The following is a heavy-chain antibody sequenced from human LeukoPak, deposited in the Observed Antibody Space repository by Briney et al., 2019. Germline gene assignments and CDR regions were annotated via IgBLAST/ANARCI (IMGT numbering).Heavy chain of an antibody. V-gene: IGHV4-59*11. J-gene: IGHJ4*02. CDR2: VYYSGST. Sequence: TPSETLSLTCTVSGVSITIHHWRWLRQPPGKGLEWIGSVYYSGSTNYSPSLKSRVTISVDTSKNQFSLNLRDMAAADSAVYYWAGKGGGFWGQGTLVTVSS. CDR3: AGKGGGF. D-gene: IGHD3-16*01. CDR1: GVSITIHH.